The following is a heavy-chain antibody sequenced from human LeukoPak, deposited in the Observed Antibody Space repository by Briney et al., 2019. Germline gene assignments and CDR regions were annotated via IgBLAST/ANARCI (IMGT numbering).Heavy chain of an antibody. J-gene: IGHJ4*02. Sequence: SVKVSCKASGGTFSSYAISWVRQAPGQGLEWMGGIIPIFGTANYAQKFQGRVTITADESTSTAYMELSSLRSEDTAVYYCARDLGIAAAGTFGYWGQGTLVTVSS. V-gene: IGHV1-69*13. CDR2: IIPIFGTA. CDR1: GGTFSSYA. CDR3: ARDLGIAAAGTFGY. D-gene: IGHD6-13*01.